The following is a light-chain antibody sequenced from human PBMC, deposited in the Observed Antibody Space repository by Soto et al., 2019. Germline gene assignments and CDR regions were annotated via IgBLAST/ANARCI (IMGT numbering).Light chain of an antibody. J-gene: IGKJ1*01. CDR3: MQSTRFPWT. Sequence: DIVMTQTPLSLSVTPGQSASISCKSSQSLLYVDGKTYLFWYLQKPGQPPQLLLYEVSIRFSGVPEKFSGSGSGTDFTLKISRVEAGDVGVYYCMQSTRFPWTFGQGTKVEIK. CDR1: QSLLYVDGKTY. CDR2: EVS. V-gene: IGKV2D-29*01.